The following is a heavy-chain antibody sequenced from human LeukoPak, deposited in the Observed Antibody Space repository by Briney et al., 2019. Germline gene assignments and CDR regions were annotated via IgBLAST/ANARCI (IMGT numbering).Heavy chain of an antibody. D-gene: IGHD3-22*01. Sequence: GGSLRLSCAASGFTFRNYYMSWLRHAPGKGLEWISYISAGGDTIYYADSVKGRFTISRDNTKNLLFLQMASLRAEDTALYYCAKSSYYDTSGSYREYYFDYWGQGALVTVSS. CDR3: AKSSYYDTSGSYREYYFDY. CDR1: GFTFRNYY. V-gene: IGHV3-11*01. J-gene: IGHJ4*02. CDR2: ISAGGDTI.